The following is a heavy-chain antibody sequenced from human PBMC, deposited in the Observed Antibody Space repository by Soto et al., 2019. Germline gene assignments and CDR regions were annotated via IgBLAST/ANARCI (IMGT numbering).Heavy chain of an antibody. Sequence: SETLSLTCAVYCGSFSGYYWSWIRQPPGKGLEWIGEINHSGSTNYNPSLKSRVTISVDTSKNQFSLKLSSVTAADTAVYYCARGGVGGSYYYYYYGMDVWGQGTTVTVSS. CDR1: CGSFSGYY. CDR3: ARGGVGGSYYYYYYGMDV. CDR2: INHSGST. V-gene: IGHV4-34*01. D-gene: IGHD1-26*01. J-gene: IGHJ6*02.